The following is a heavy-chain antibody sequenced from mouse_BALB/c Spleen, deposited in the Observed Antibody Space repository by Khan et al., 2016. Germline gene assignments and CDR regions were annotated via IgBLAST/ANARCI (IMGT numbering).Heavy chain of an antibody. J-gene: IGHJ3*01. Sequence: EVELVESGGGLVQPGGSLRLSCATSGFTFTDYYMSWVRQTPGKALEWLGFIRNKANGYTPEYSASVKGRFTISRDNSQSILYLQRNTLRAEDSATYYCARDREYRSWFAYWGQGTLVTVSA. D-gene: IGHD2-14*01. V-gene: IGHV7-3*02. CDR1: GFTFTDYY. CDR2: IRNKANGYTP. CDR3: ARDREYRSWFAY.